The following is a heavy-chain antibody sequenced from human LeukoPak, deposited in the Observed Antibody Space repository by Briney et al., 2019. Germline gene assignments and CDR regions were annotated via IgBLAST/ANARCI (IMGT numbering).Heavy chain of an antibody. V-gene: IGHV3-13*01. D-gene: IGHD6-19*01. CDR3: ARGWPGIAVAGPSWV. CDR2: IGTAGDT. Sequence: GGSLRLSCAASGFTFSSYDMHWVRQATGKGLEWVSAIGTAGDTYYPGSVKGRFTISRENAKNSLYLQMNSLRAGDTAVYYCARGWPGIAVAGPSWVWGQGTTVTVYS. CDR1: GFTFSSYD. J-gene: IGHJ6*02.